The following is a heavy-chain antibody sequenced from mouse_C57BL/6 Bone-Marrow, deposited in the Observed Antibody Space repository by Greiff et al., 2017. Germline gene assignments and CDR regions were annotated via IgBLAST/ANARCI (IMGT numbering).Heavy chain of an antibody. CDR2: IHPNSGST. CDR3: ARRDYGYDGGDFDY. Sequence: VQLQQPGAELVKPGASVKLSCKASGYTFTSYWMHWVKQRPGQGLEWIGMIHPNSGSTNYNEKFKSKATLTVDKSSSTAYMQLSSLTAEDSAVYYCARRDYGYDGGDFDYWGQGTTLTVSS. J-gene: IGHJ2*01. V-gene: IGHV1-64*01. D-gene: IGHD2-2*01. CDR1: GYTFTSYW.